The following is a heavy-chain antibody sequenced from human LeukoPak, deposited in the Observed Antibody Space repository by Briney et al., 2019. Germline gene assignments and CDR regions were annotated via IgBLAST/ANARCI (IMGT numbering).Heavy chain of an antibody. J-gene: IGHJ6*03. D-gene: IGHD4-11*01. CDR1: GYSISCWYC. Sequence: SEPLSLTSTVCGYSISCWYCWVWIRPPPGMGLEWIGCVYHSGSTYYTPSLKSRVTISVDTSKNQFSLKLSSVTAAHTAVYYCAREGSTVTPTKYYYYYMDVWGKGTTVTVSS. CDR2: VYHSGST. V-gene: IGHV4-38-2*02. CDR3: AREGSTVTPTKYYYYYMDV.